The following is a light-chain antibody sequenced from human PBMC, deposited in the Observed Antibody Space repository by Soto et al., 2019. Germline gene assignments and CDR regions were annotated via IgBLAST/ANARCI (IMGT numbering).Light chain of an antibody. V-gene: IGLV4-69*01. CDR1: SGHSSYA. Sequence: QSVLTQSPSASASLGAWVKLTCTLSSGHSSYAIAWHQQQPEKGPRYLMKLNSDGSHSTGVALPDRSSGSSSGAERYLTISSLQSEDYADYSCQTWLTGLRVFGGGTKLTVL. J-gene: IGLJ3*02. CDR3: QTWLTGLRV. CDR2: LNSDGSH.